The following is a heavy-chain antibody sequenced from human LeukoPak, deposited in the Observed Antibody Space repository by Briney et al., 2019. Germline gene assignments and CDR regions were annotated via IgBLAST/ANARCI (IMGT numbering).Heavy chain of an antibody. J-gene: IGHJ4*02. V-gene: IGHV3-30-3*01. Sequence: GGSLRLSCATSRFTFSNYTMHWVRQAPGKGLEWVAVISYDGSNKYYADSVKGRFTISRDNSKNTLYLQMNSLKAEDTAVYYCARESSGTCYFDYWDQGTLVTVSS. CDR3: ARESSGTCYFDY. CDR1: RFTFSNYT. D-gene: IGHD1-26*01. CDR2: ISYDGSNK.